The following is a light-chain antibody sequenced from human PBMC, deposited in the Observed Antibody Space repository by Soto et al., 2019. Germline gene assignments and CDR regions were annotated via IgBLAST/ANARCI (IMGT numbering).Light chain of an antibody. J-gene: IGLJ1*01. CDR1: NSDVGGYNY. CDR3: CSLVGAYFYV. Sequence: QSALTQPRSVSGSPGQSVTISCTGTNSDVGGYNYVSWYQQHPGKAPKLMIYDVSKRLSGVPDRFSGSKSGNTASLTISGRQTEDEADYYCCSLVGAYFYVFGAGTKLTVL. CDR2: DVS. V-gene: IGLV2-11*01.